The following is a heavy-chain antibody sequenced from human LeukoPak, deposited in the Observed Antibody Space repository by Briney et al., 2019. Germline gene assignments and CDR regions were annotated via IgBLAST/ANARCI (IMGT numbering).Heavy chain of an antibody. CDR1: GFTFSSYA. CDR2: ISYDGSNK. D-gene: IGHD3-3*01. CDR3: AKDLEYYFDY. Sequence: PGGSLRLSCAASGFTFSSYAMHWVRQAPGKGLEWVAVISYDGSNKYYADSVKGRFTISRDNSKNTLYLQMNSLRAEDTAVYYCAKDLEYYFDYWGQGTLVTVSS. V-gene: IGHV3-30-3*01. J-gene: IGHJ4*02.